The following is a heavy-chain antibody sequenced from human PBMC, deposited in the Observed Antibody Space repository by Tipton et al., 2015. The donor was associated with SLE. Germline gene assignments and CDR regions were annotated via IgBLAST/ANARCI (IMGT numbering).Heavy chain of an antibody. CDR1: GFTFSSYN. Sequence: LRLSCAASGFTFSSYNMNWVRRAPGKGLEWVSSISYGSGHIAYADSVKGRFTISRDNAENSVSLQMNSLRADDSGVYYCARDQSHGLDVWGQGTTVTVSS. J-gene: IGHJ6*02. CDR3: ARDQSHGLDV. V-gene: IGHV3-21*03. CDR2: ISYGSGHI.